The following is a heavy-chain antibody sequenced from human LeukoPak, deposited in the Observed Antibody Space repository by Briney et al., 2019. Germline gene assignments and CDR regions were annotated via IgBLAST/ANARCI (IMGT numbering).Heavy chain of an antibody. J-gene: IGHJ4*02. V-gene: IGHV4-39*01. CDR1: GGSISSSSYY. CDR2: IYYSGST. CDR3: ARHVVVGTTEDY. Sequence: PSETLSLTCTVSGGSISSSSYYWGWIRQPPGKGLEWIGSIYYSGSTYYSPSLKSRVTISVDTSKNQFSLKLSSVTAADTAVYYCARHVVVGTTEDYWGQGTLVTVSS. D-gene: IGHD1-7*01.